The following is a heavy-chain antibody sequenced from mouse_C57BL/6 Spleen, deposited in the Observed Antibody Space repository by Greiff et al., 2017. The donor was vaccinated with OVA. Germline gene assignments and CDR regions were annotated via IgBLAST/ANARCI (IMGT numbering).Heavy chain of an antibody. D-gene: IGHD2-1*01. CDR2: IDPSDSYT. CDR1: GYTFTSYW. V-gene: IGHV1-50*01. CDR3: ARCDGNYWYFDV. Sequence: VQLQQPGAELVKPGASVKLSCKASGYTFTSYWMQWVKQRPGQGLEWIGEIDPSDSYTNYNQQFKGKATLTVDTSSSTAYMQLSSLTSEDSAVYYCARCDGNYWYFDVWGTGTTVTVSS. J-gene: IGHJ1*03.